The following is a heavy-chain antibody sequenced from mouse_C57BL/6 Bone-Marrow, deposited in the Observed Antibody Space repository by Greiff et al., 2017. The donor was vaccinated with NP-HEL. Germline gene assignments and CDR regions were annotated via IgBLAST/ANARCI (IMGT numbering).Heavy chain of an antibody. CDR2: ISNGGGST. CDR3: ARRFAY. CDR1: GFTFSDYY. J-gene: IGHJ3*01. Sequence: EVQVVESGGGLVQPGGSLKLSCAASGFTFSDYYMYWVRQTPEKRLEWVAYISNGGGSTYYPDTVKGRFTISRDNATNTLYLQMSRLKSEDTAMYYCARRFAYWGQGTLVTVSA. V-gene: IGHV5-12*01.